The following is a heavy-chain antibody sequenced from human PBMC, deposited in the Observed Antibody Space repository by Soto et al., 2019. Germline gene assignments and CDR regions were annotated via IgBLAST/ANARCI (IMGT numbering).Heavy chain of an antibody. CDR1: GFTFSSYA. Sequence: EVQLLESGGGLVQPGGSLRLSCAASGFTFSSYAMSWVRQAPGKGLEWVSAISGSGGSTYYADSVKGRFTISRDNSKNTLYLQMNSMRAEDTAVYYCAKGVYGDFTPFDDWGQGTLVTVSS. D-gene: IGHD4-17*01. CDR3: AKGVYGDFTPFDD. V-gene: IGHV3-23*01. CDR2: ISGSGGST. J-gene: IGHJ4*02.